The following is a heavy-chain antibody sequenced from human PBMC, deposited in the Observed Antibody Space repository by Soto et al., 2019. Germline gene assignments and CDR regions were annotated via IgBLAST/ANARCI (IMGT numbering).Heavy chain of an antibody. J-gene: IGHJ4*02. CDR1: GYTFTSYY. CDR2: INPSGGST. Sequence: ASVKVSCKASGYTFTSYYMHWVRQAPGQGLEWMGIINPSGGSTSYAQKFQGRVTMTRDTSTSTVYMELSSLRSEDTAVYYCAREDAPYVWGSYRASDYWGQGTLVTVSS. CDR3: AREDAPYVWGSYRASDY. D-gene: IGHD3-16*02. V-gene: IGHV1-46*01.